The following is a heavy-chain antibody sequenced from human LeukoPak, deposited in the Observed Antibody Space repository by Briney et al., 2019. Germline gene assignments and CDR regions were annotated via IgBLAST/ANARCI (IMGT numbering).Heavy chain of an antibody. J-gene: IGHJ4*02. CDR2: IWYDGSNK. CDR3: ARDGVILFALDY. D-gene: IGHD3-3*02. V-gene: IGHV3-33*08. Sequence: PGGSLRLSCAASGFTFRNYGMHWVRQAPGKGLEWVAVIWYDGSNKYYADSVKGRFTISRDNSKNTLYLQMNSLRAEDTAVYYCARDGVILFALDYWGQGTLVTVSS. CDR1: GFTFRNYG.